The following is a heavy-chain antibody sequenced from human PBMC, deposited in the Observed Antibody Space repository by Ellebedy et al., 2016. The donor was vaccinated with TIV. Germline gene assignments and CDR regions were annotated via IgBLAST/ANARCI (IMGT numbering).Heavy chain of an antibody. J-gene: IGHJ4*02. V-gene: IGHV1-46*01. CDR1: GYTFTGYY. CDR3: ARDGGIVPFDY. D-gene: IGHD1-26*01. CDR2: INPSGGST. Sequence: ASVKVSCKASGYTFTGYYMHWVRQAPGQGLEWMGIINPSGGSTSYAQKFQGRVTITADESTSTAYMELSSLRSEDTAVYYCARDGGIVPFDYWGQGTLVTVSS.